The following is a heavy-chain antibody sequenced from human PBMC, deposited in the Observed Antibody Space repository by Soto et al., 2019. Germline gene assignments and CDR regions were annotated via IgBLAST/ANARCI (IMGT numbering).Heavy chain of an antibody. CDR1: GVTFSSYA. Sequence: GGSLRLSCAASGVTFSSYAMSWVRQAPGKGLEWVSAISGSGGSTYYADSVKGRFTISRDNSKNTLYLQMNSLRAEDTDVYYCEKVGLLWFGAPVDYWGQGTMVNVSS. CDR3: EKVGLLWFGAPVDY. D-gene: IGHD3-10*01. V-gene: IGHV3-23*01. J-gene: IGHJ4*02. CDR2: ISGSGGST.